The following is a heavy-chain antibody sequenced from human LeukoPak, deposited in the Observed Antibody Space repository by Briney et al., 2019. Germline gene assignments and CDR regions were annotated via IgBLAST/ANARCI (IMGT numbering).Heavy chain of an antibody. V-gene: IGHV1-69*13. J-gene: IGHJ4*02. Sequence: SVKVSCKSSGGTFSSYAIIWVRQAPGQGLEWMGGIIPIFGTANYAQKFQGRVTITADESTSTAYMELSSLRSEDTAVYYCARSAVRGVITYYFDYWGQGTLVTVSS. CDR3: ARSAVRGVITYYFDY. CDR2: IIPIFGTA. D-gene: IGHD3-10*01. CDR1: GGTFSSYA.